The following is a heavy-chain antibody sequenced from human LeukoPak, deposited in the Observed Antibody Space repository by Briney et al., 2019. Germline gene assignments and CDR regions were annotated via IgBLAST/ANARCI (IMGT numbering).Heavy chain of an antibody. V-gene: IGHV3-74*01. D-gene: IGHD6-13*01. Sequence: GSLRLXXAASGFTFSSYRMHWVRQAPGEGLVWVSRINSDGSSTTYADSVKDRFTISRDNAKNTLYLQMNSLRAEDTAVYYCARVTPYSSTWYTGFDYWGQGTLVTVSS. J-gene: IGHJ4*02. CDR2: INSDGSST. CDR1: GFTFSSYR. CDR3: ARVTPYSSTWYTGFDY.